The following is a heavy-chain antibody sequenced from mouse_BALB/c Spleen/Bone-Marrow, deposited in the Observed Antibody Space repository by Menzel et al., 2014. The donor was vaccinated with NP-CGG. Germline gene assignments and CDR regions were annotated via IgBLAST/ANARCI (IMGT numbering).Heavy chain of an antibody. CDR3: AITTVVNAMDY. Sequence: VQLQQSGPDLVKPSQSLSLTCTVTGYSITSGYTWHWIRQFPGNTLEWMGYIHYSGTTNYNPSLKSRISITRDTSKNQFFLQLNSATTEDTATYYCAITTVVNAMDYWGQGTSVTVSS. CDR2: IHYSGTT. CDR1: GYSITSGYT. V-gene: IGHV3-1*02. D-gene: IGHD1-1*01. J-gene: IGHJ4*01.